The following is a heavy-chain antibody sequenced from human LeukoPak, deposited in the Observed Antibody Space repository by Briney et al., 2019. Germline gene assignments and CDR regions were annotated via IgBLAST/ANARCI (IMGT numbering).Heavy chain of an antibody. Sequence: TSETLSLTCTVSDVSISNYYWTWIRQPAGKGLEWIGRLYIGREPDYNPSLKSRVTMSVDTSNSQFSLRLTSVTAADTATYYCARESRVLIGDGYYLDSWGPGTLITVSS. CDR3: ARESRVLIGDGYYLDS. CDR1: DVSISNYY. J-gene: IGHJ4*02. V-gene: IGHV4-4*07. D-gene: IGHD3-3*01. CDR2: LYIGREP.